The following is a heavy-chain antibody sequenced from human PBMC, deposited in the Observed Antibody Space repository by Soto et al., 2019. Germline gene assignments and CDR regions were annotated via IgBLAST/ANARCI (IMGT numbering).Heavy chain of an antibody. Sequence: EALSLTCTYACGPITSSSHFLGWVRQPPGKGQEWIGTIYFTGDTYYTPSLKSRLTMSIDTSKNEFSLRLNSVTSAETAVYYCAGQTFKIAAASYGRSNWFDPWGPGTLVTGSS. CDR1: CGPITSSSHF. CDR3: AGQTFKIAAASYGRSNWFDP. CDR2: IYFTGDT. D-gene: IGHD6-25*01. J-gene: IGHJ5*02. V-gene: IGHV4-39*01.